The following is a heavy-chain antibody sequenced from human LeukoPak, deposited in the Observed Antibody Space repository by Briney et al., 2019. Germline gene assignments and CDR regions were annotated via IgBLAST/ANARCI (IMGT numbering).Heavy chain of an antibody. V-gene: IGHV4-4*02. J-gene: IGHJ4*02. CDR2: IYHSGST. CDR3: ARNGNRVIDY. CDR1: GGSISSGNW. Sequence: SETLSPTCAASGGSISSGNWWSWVRQPPGKGLEWIGEIYHSGSTNYNPSLKSRVTISVDTSQNQFSLKLTSVTAADTAFYYCARNGNRVIDYWGQGTLVTVSS. D-gene: IGHD3-10*01.